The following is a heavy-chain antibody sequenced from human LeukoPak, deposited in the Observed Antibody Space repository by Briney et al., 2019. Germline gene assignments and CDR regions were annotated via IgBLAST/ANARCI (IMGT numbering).Heavy chain of an antibody. V-gene: IGHV4-59*01. D-gene: IGHD3-16*01. J-gene: IGHJ4*02. CDR2: IYYSGST. Sequence: PSETLSLTCTVSGGSISSYYWSWIRQPPGKGLEWIGYIYYSGSTNYNPSLKSRVTISVDTSKNQFSLKLSSVTAADTAVYYCARGYNDYVWGMSYTYYFDYWGQGTLVTVSS. CDR1: GGSISSYY. CDR3: ARGYNDYVWGMSYTYYFDY.